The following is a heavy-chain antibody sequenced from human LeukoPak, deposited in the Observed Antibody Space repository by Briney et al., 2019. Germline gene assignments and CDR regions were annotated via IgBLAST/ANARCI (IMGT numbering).Heavy chain of an antibody. D-gene: IGHD4-17*01. CDR1: GFTFDDYA. CDR3: AKDKFPNYGDYQGGYFDY. J-gene: IGHJ4*02. V-gene: IGHV3-9*01. Sequence: PGRSLRLSCAASGFTFDDYAMHWVRQAPGKGLEWVSGISWNRGSIGYADSVKGRFTISRDNAKNSLYLQMNSLRAEDTALYYCAKDKFPNYGDYQGGYFDYWGQGTLVTVSS. CDR2: ISWNRGSI.